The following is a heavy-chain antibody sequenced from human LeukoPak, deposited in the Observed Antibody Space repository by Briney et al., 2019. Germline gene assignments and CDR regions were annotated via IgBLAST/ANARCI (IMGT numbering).Heavy chain of an antibody. CDR3: ARDRQWLVPPE. J-gene: IGHJ4*02. CDR2: INSDGSST. CDR1: GFTFSSYW. Sequence: GGSLRLSCAASGFTFSSYWMHWVRQAPGKGLVWVSRINSDGSSTSYADSVKGRITISRDNAKNTLYLQMNSLRAEDTAVYYCARDRQWLVPPEWGQGTLVTVSS. V-gene: IGHV3-74*01. D-gene: IGHD6-19*01.